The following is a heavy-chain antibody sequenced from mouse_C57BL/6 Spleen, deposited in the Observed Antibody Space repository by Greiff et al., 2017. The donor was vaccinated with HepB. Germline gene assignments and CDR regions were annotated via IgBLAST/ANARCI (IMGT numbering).Heavy chain of an antibody. V-gene: IGHV1-7*01. D-gene: IGHD4-1*01. J-gene: IGHJ2*01. CDR2: INPSSGYT. CDR1: GYTFTSYW. Sequence: VKLVESGAELAKPGASVKLSCTASGYTFTSYWMHWVKQRPGQGLEWIGYINPSSGYTKYNQKFKDKATLTEDKSSSTAYMQLSSLTYEDSAVYYCASNWDGSGYWGQGTTLTVSS. CDR3: ASNWDGSGY.